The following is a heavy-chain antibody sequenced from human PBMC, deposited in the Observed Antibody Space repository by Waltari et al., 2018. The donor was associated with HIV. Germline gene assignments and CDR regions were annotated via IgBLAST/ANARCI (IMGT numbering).Heavy chain of an antibody. Sequence: QVQLQESGPGLVKPSQTLSLTCTVSGGSISSAGFYWSWIRQHPGKGLECIGNIYYTGSTYYNPSLKSRVTISIDTSNNQFSLNLSSVTAADTAVYYCARDYGSGRGGGMDVWGQGTTVTVSS. V-gene: IGHV4-31*03. CDR3: ARDYGSGRGGGMDV. D-gene: IGHD3-10*01. CDR2: IYYTGST. J-gene: IGHJ6*02. CDR1: GGSISSAGFY.